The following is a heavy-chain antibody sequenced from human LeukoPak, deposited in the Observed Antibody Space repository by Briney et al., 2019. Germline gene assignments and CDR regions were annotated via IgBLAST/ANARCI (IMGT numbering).Heavy chain of an antibody. D-gene: IGHD3-10*01. J-gene: IGHJ6*04. Sequence: PSETLSLTCTVSGGSISSYYWSWIRQPPGKGLEWIGYFYYSGSTNYNPSLKSRVTISVDTSKNQFSLKLSSVTAADTAVYYCARVGVSWFGERGRYYYGMDVWGKGTTVTVSS. V-gene: IGHV4-59*01. CDR1: GGSISSYY. CDR2: FYYSGST. CDR3: ARVGVSWFGERGRYYYGMDV.